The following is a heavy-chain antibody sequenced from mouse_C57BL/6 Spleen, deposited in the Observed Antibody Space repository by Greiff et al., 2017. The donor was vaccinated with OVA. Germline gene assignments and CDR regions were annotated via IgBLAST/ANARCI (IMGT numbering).Heavy chain of an antibody. J-gene: IGHJ3*01. Sequence: EVQLQQPGPELVKPGASVKISCKASGYTFTDYYMHWVKQSPGQSLEWIGDINPNNGGTSYNQKFKGKATLTVDKSSSTAYMELRSLTSEDSAVYYCARDGVGTYWGQGTLVTVSA. CDR2: INPNNGGT. V-gene: IGHV1-26*01. CDR3: ARDGVGTY. CDR1: GYTFTDYY.